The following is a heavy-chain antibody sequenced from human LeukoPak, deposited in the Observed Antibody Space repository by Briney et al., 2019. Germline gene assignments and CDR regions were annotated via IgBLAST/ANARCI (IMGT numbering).Heavy chain of an antibody. V-gene: IGHV3-33*01. CDR3: ARGIYSRREGHYFDY. Sequence: GGSLRLSCAASGLSFSNYGMHWVRQAPGKGLEWVATIWYDGSNKYYADSVKGRFTISRDNSKKTLDLQMNSLRAEDTAVYYCARGIYSRREGHYFDYWGQGTLVTVSS. J-gene: IGHJ4*02. CDR2: IWYDGSNK. D-gene: IGHD6-13*01. CDR1: GLSFSNYG.